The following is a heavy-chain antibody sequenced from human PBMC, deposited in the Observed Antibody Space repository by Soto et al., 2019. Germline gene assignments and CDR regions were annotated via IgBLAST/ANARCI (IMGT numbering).Heavy chain of an antibody. CDR1: GFAFNNYG. J-gene: IGHJ4*02. Sequence: GGSLRLSCTVSGFAFNNYGINWVRQAPGKGLEWVSSISKSDYTYYSDSVKGRFAISRDNAKSSVSLQMNTLRVEDTAVYYCAREDSIIIPSVSDFWGQGTLVTVSS. D-gene: IGHD3-22*01. V-gene: IGHV3-21*01. CDR2: ISKSDYT. CDR3: AREDSIIIPSVSDF.